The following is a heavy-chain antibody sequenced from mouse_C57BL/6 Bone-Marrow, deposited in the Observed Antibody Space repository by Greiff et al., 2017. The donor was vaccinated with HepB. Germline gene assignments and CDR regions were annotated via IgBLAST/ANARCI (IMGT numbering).Heavy chain of an antibody. Sequence: EVKLMESGGGLVKPGGSLKLSCAASGFTFSDYGMHWVRQAPEKGLEWVAYISSGSSTIYYAATVKGRFTISRDNAKNTLFLQMTSLRSEDTAMYYCARWTYGNYVYYAMDYWGQGTSVTVSS. CDR2: ISSGSSTI. CDR3: ARWTYGNYVYYAMDY. D-gene: IGHD2-1*01. J-gene: IGHJ4*01. CDR1: GFTFSDYG. V-gene: IGHV5-17*01.